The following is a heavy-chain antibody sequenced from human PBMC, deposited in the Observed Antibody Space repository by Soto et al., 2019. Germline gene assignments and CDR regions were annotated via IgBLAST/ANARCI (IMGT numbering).Heavy chain of an antibody. CDR3: AKPLWMGATLRGNWFDP. Sequence: QVQLVESGGGVVQPGRSLRLSCAASGFTFSSYGMHWVRQAPGKGLEWVAVISYDGSNKYYADSVKGRFTISRDNSKNTLYLQMNSLRAEDTAVYYFAKPLWMGATLRGNWFDPWGQGTLVTVSS. V-gene: IGHV3-30*18. CDR2: ISYDGSNK. J-gene: IGHJ5*02. CDR1: GFTFSSYG. D-gene: IGHD1-26*01.